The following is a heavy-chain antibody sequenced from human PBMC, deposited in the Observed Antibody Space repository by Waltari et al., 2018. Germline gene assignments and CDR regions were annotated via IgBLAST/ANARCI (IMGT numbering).Heavy chain of an antibody. V-gene: IGHV1-18*01. D-gene: IGHD6-6*01. CDR1: GYPFISYG. CDR3: ARDESSLLAP. CDR2: ISAYTGDT. Sequence: QVQLVQSGGEVKKPGASVKVSCKSSGYPFISYGVSWVRQAPGQGLEWMAWISAYTGDTKYSPKLLGRGTVTTDTSMSTAYMKLRSLRSDDTAVYYCARDESSLLAPWGQGTLVTVSS. J-gene: IGHJ5*02.